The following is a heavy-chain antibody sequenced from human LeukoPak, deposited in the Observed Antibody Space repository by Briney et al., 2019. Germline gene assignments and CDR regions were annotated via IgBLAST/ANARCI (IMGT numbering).Heavy chain of an antibody. CDR3: VGGSPYYDYVWGSYRD. D-gene: IGHD3-16*02. V-gene: IGHV3-64D*06. CDR2: MSSNGGST. CDR1: GFTFSSYA. J-gene: IGHJ4*02. Sequence: GGSLTLSCSASGFTFSSYAMNWVRQAPGKGLEYVSAMSSNGGSTYYADSVKGRFTISRDNSKNTLYLQMSSLRAEDTAVYYCVGGSPYYDYVWGSYRDWGQGTLVTVSS.